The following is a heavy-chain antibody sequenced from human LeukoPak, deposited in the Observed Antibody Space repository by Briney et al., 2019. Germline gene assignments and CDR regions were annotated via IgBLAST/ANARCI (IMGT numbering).Heavy chain of an antibody. CDR2: ISYDGSNK. J-gene: IGHJ6*02. CDR1: GLTFSSYE. V-gene: IGHV3-30*18. D-gene: IGHD3-10*01. Sequence: GGSLRLSCAASGLTFSSYEMNWVRQAPGKGLEWVAVISYDGSNKYYADSVKGRFTISRDNSKNTLYLQMNSLRAEDTAVYYCAKDQAGNTMVRGVIIKAYYYYYGMDVWGQGTTVTVSS. CDR3: AKDQAGNTMVRGVIIKAYYYYYGMDV.